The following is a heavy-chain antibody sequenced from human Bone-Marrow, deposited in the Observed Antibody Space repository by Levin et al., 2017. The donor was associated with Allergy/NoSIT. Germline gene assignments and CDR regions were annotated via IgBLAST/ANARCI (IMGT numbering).Heavy chain of an antibody. CDR2: ISGSGGST. D-gene: IGHD4-23*01. CDR3: ANDQMVSYGGNSGREVADY. CDR1: GFTFSSYA. J-gene: IGHJ4*02. Sequence: PGESLKISCAASGFTFSSYAMSWVRQAPGKGLEWVSAISGSGGSTYYADSVKGRFTISRDNSKNTLYLQMNSLRAEDTAVYYCANDQMVSYGGNSGREVADYWGQGTLVTVSS. V-gene: IGHV3-23*01.